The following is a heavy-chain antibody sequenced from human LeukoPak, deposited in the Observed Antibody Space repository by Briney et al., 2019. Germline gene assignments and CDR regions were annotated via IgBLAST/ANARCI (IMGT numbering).Heavy chain of an antibody. CDR2: IRYDGSNK. CDR1: GFTFSSYG. Sequence: GGSLRLSCAASGFTFSSYGMHWVRQAPGKGLEWVAFIRYDGSNKCYADSVKGRFTISRDNSKNTLYLQMNSLRAEDTAVYYCAKDSSLTGYYNDGWFDPWGQGTLVTVSS. V-gene: IGHV3-30*02. J-gene: IGHJ5*02. D-gene: IGHD3-9*01. CDR3: AKDSSLTGYYNDGWFDP.